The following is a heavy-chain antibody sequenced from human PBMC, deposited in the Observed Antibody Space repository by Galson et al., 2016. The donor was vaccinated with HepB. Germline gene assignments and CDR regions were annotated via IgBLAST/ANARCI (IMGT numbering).Heavy chain of an antibody. J-gene: IGHJ5*02. Sequence: SLRLSCAASGFTLGNYGMTWVRQAPGKAPEWVSYISSGGITKYYADSVKGRFTISRDDDKNSLHLQMTSLRDEDTAVYYCTRLSNYWSDDHWGQGTLVTVSS. V-gene: IGHV3-48*02. CDR1: GFTLGNYG. CDR3: TRLSNYWSDDH. D-gene: IGHD3-3*01. CDR2: ISSGGITK.